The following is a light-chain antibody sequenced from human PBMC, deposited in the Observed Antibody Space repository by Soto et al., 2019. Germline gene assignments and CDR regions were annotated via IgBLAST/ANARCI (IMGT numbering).Light chain of an antibody. CDR2: AAS. Sequence: IQLTQSPSSLSASVGDRVTITCRASRGIASSFDWSQQKPGQAPKLLIYAASTFQSGDPSRSSGSGSGTDFTLTITSQQPEDFATYYCQHLHTNPYTFGQGTKLETK. CDR3: QHLHTNPYT. V-gene: IGKV1-9*01. CDR1: RGIASS. J-gene: IGKJ2*01.